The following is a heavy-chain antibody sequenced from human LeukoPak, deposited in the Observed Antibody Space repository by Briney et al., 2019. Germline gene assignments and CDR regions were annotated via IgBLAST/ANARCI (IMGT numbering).Heavy chain of an antibody. V-gene: IGHV4-39*01. CDR3: ARLALYDRAYYYYYGMDV. Sequence: SETLSLTYTVSGGSISSSSYYWGWIRQPPGKGLEWIGSIYYSGSTYYNPSLKSRVTISVDTSKNQFSLKLSSVTAADTAVYYCARLALYDRAYYYYYGMDVWGQGTTVTVSS. D-gene: IGHD2-2*02. J-gene: IGHJ6*02. CDR1: GGSISSSSYY. CDR2: IYYSGST.